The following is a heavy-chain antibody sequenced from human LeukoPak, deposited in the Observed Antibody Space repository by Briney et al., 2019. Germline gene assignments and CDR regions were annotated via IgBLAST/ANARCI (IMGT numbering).Heavy chain of an antibody. J-gene: IGHJ4*02. CDR1: GGSFRGYY. CDR3: ARGAGFDY. Sequence: SETLSLTCAVYGGSFRGYYWSWIRQPPGKGLEWIGEINHSGSTNYNPSLKSRVTISVDTSKNQFSLKLSSVTAADTAVYYCARGAGFDYWGQGTLVTVSS. CDR2: INHSGST. V-gene: IGHV4-34*01.